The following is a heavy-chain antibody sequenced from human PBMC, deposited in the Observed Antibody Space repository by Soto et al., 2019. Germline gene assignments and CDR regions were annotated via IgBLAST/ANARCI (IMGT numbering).Heavy chain of an antibody. D-gene: IGHD2-2*01. V-gene: IGHV3-15*01. CDR2: IKSITDGGTT. Sequence: GGSLRLSCAASGITFSNAWMTWVRQAPGKGLEWVGRIKSITDGGTTDYAAPVKGRFTISRDDSKDTLYLQMNNLRTEDTAVNHCTTDSADIVVVPATFGMDVWGQGTTVTVSS. CDR3: TTDSADIVVVPATFGMDV. J-gene: IGHJ6*02. CDR1: GITFSNAW.